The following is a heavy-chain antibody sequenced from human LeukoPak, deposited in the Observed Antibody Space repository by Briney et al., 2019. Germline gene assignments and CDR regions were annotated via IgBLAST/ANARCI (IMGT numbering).Heavy chain of an antibody. D-gene: IGHD3-3*01. Sequence: GGSLRLSCAASGFTFSSFWMSWARQAPGKGLEWVANIKQDGSEKYYVDSVKGRFTISRDNAKNSLYLQMNSLRAEDTAVYYCARIFLAYYYYYMDVWGKGTTVTVSS. CDR3: ARIFLAYYYYYMDV. V-gene: IGHV3-7*01. CDR1: GFTFSSFW. CDR2: IKQDGSEK. J-gene: IGHJ6*03.